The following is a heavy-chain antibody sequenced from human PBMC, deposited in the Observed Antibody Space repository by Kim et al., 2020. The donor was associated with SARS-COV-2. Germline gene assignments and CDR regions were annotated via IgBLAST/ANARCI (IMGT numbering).Heavy chain of an antibody. D-gene: IGHD2-8*02. J-gene: IGHJ5*02. V-gene: IGHV1-24*01. CDR3: ALRWGGGVDNNWFDP. CDR2: FDPEDGET. Sequence: ASVKVSCKVSGYTLTELSMHWVRQAPGKGLEWMGGFDPEDGETIYAQKFQGRVTMTEDTSTDTAYMELSSLRSEDTAVYYCALRWGGGVDNNWFDPWGQGTLVTVSS. CDR1: GYTLTELS.